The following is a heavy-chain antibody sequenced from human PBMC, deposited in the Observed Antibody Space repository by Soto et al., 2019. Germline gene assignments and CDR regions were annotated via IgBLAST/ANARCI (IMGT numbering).Heavy chain of an antibody. Sequence: SVKVSFKASGGTFSSYAISWVRQAPGQGLEWMGGIIPIFGTANYAQKFQGRVTITADESTSTAYMELSSLRSEDTAVYYCARGPLLDPKPLGYWGQGTQVTVSS. J-gene: IGHJ4*02. CDR2: IIPIFGTA. D-gene: IGHD3-3*01. CDR1: GGTFSSYA. V-gene: IGHV1-69*13. CDR3: ARGPLLDPKPLGY.